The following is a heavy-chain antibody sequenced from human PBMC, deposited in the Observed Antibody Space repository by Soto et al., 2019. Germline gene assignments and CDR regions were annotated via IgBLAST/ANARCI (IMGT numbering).Heavy chain of an antibody. V-gene: IGHV3-33*01. CDR3: AREGIAAPGAFDI. J-gene: IGHJ3*02. CDR2: IWYDGSNK. CDR1: GFTFSSYG. Sequence: GGSLRLSCAASGFTFSSYGMHWVRQAPGKGLEWVAVIWYDGSNKYYADSVKGRFTISRDNSKNTLYLQMNSLRAEDTAVYYCAREGIAAPGAFDIWGQGTMVT. D-gene: IGHD6-13*01.